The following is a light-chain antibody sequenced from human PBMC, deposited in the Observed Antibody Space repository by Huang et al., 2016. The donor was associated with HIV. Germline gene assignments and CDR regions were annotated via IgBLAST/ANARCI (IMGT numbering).Light chain of an antibody. Sequence: DIVMTQSPESLAVSLGETATINCKSSQSVLFSSNNRSYLAWFQQKPTQPPKLLIYWASARESGVPDRFSGSGSGTDFTLTSSSLQAEDVAVYYCQQYYNSPHTFGQGTKLEIK. V-gene: IGKV4-1*01. J-gene: IGKJ2*01. CDR3: QQYYNSPHT. CDR1: QSVLFSSNNRSY. CDR2: WAS.